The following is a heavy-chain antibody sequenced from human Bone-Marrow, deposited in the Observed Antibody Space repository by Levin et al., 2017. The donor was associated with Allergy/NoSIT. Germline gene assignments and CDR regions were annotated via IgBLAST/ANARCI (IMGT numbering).Heavy chain of an antibody. D-gene: IGHD3-10*01. CDR1: GGSISSYY. CDR2: IYYSGST. V-gene: IGHV4-59*01. J-gene: IGHJ4*02. Sequence: SETLSLTCTVSGGSISSYYWSWIRQPPGKGLEWIGYIYYSGSTNYNPSPKSRVTITVDTSKNQFSLKLSSVTAADTAVYYCASLRKGHRFGELLGLFDYWGQGTLVTVSS. CDR3: ASLRKGHRFGELLGLFDY.